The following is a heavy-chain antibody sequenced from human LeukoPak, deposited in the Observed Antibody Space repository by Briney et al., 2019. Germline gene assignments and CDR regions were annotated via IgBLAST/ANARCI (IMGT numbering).Heavy chain of an antibody. CDR2: IVRNFGAA. V-gene: IGHV1-69*05. CDR3: ARNSDCWWVFVY. D-gene: IGHD2-21*01. Sequence: ASVKVSCEASGRTFTSYYINWVRQAPGQGLEWMGGIVRNFGAANYAQKFQGRVTITMDTSKSTAYMELSRLRSEHKAVYYCARNSDCWWVFVYWGQGTLVTVSS. J-gene: IGHJ4*02. CDR1: GRTFTSYY.